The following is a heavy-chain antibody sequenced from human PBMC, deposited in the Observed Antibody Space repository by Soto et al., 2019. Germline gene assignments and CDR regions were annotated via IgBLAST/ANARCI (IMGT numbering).Heavy chain of an antibody. D-gene: IGHD1-1*01. Sequence: SETLSLTCTVSGGSLNDYYWSWIRQATGQGLEWIGYTFHSGTTNYNPSLRSRTTISVDKSRNQFPLKLDSVTAAGTAGYYCARGANENDPRHFDYWGQGTLVTVSS. J-gene: IGHJ4*02. V-gene: IGHV4-59*01. CDR1: GGSLNDYY. CDR3: ARGANENDPRHFDY. CDR2: TFHSGTT.